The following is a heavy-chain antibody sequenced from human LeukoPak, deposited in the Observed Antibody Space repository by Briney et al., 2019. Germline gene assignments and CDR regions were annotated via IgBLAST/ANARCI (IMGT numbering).Heavy chain of an antibody. CDR1: GGSFGGYY. Sequence: SETLSLTCAVYGGSFGGYYWGWIRQPPGKGLEWIGEINHSGSTNYNPSLKSRVTISVDTSKNQFSLKLSSVTAADTAVYYCARGDMRNWGQGTLVTVSS. J-gene: IGHJ4*02. V-gene: IGHV4-34*01. CDR2: INHSGST. CDR3: ARGDMRN. D-gene: IGHD3-9*01.